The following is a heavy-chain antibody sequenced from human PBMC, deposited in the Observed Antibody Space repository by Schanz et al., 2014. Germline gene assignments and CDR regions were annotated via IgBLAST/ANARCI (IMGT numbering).Heavy chain of an antibody. CDR2: IWYDENNK. J-gene: IGHJ5*02. CDR3: ARDLEGYDGGGGGFDP. D-gene: IGHD2-21*01. Sequence: QVQLVESGGGVVQFGRSLRLSCVASGFTFSSYGMHWVRQAPGKGLEWVAVIWYDENNKYYADSVKGRFTISRDNSKNTLYLQMNSLRAEDTAVYYCARDLEGYDGGGGGFDPWGQGTLVTVSS. CDR1: GFTFSSYG. V-gene: IGHV3-33*01.